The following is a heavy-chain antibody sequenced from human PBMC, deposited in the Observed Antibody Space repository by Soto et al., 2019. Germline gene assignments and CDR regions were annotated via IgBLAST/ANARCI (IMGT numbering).Heavy chain of an antibody. Sequence: SETLSLTCAVYGGSFSVYYWSWIHQPPGKGLEWIGEINHSGSTNYNPSLKSRVTISVDTSKNQFSLKLSSVTAADTAVYYCARGLSANYDFWSGYYKRYYFDYWGQGTLVTVSS. D-gene: IGHD3-3*01. CDR1: GGSFSVYY. CDR3: ARGLSANYDFWSGYYKRYYFDY. CDR2: INHSGST. V-gene: IGHV4-34*01. J-gene: IGHJ4*02.